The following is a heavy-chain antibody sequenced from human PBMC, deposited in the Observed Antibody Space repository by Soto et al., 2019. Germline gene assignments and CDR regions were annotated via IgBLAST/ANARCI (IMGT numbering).Heavy chain of an antibody. Sequence: SETLSLTCAVHGESFSGYGGPFSGYYWSWIRQTPGKGLEWIGEINHRGGTNYKPSLKSRVAISVDTSKNQFSLKLSSVTAADTALYYCARGENTALAGLWDYWGQGTLVTVSS. D-gene: IGHD6-19*01. CDR2: INHRGGT. J-gene: IGHJ4*02. CDR1: GGPFSGYY. CDR3: ARGENTALAGLWDY. V-gene: IGHV4-34*01.